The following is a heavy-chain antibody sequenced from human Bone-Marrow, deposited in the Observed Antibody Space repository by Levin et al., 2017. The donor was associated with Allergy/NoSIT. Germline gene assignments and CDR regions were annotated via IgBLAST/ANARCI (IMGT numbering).Heavy chain of an antibody. CDR2: ISSSSSYI. J-gene: IGHJ6*02. V-gene: IGHV3-21*01. D-gene: IGHD6-13*01. Sequence: NPGGSLRLSCAASGFTFSSYSMNWVRQAPGKGLEWVSSISSSSSYIYYADSVKGRFTISRDNAKNSLYLQMNSLRAEDTAVYYCARDGADWQQLVPDDYYYGMDVWGQGTTVTVSS. CDR1: GFTFSSYS. CDR3: ARDGADWQQLVPDDYYYGMDV.